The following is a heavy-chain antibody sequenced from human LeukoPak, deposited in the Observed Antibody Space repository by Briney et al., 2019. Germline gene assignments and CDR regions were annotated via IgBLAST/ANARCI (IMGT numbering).Heavy chain of an antibody. V-gene: IGHV1-69*06. J-gene: IGHJ4*02. CDR1: GVTFSSYG. CDR3: ERDYDSSGPQKPYLDF. D-gene: IGHD3-22*01. CDR2: IIRIFDAT. Sequence: VASVKLSCKASGVTFSSYGISWVRQAPGQGLEWMGGIIRIFDATYYAQRLQDRVTITADKTTATVYLELTSLTSDDTAIYYCERDYDSSGPQKPYLDFLGQGSQVTVS.